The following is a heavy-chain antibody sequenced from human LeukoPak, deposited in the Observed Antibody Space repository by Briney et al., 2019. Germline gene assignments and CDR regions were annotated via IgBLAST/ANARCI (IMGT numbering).Heavy chain of an antibody. CDR3: ARAQYSGSYYVDY. CDR2: IYYSGSP. J-gene: IGHJ4*02. V-gene: IGHV4-59*08. D-gene: IGHD1-26*01. CDR1: GGSISSYY. Sequence: KPSETLSLTCTVSGGSISSYYWSWIRQPPGKGLEWIGYIYYSGSPHYNPSLKRRLTISVAPSKTHFSLKLTSVTAADTAVYYCARAQYSGSYYVDYWGQGTLVTVSS.